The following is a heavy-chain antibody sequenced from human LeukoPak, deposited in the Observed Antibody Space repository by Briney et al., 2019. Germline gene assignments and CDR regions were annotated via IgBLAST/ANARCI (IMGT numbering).Heavy chain of an antibody. V-gene: IGHV3-21*01. D-gene: IGHD6-19*01. Sequence: GGSLRLSCAASGFTFSSYSMNWVRQAPGKGLEWVSSISSSSSYIYYADSVKGRFTISRHNAKNSLYLQMNSLRAEDTAVYYCARDHEWLVYYVDVWGKGTTVTVSS. J-gene: IGHJ6*03. CDR2: ISSSSSYI. CDR1: GFTFSSYS. CDR3: ARDHEWLVYYVDV.